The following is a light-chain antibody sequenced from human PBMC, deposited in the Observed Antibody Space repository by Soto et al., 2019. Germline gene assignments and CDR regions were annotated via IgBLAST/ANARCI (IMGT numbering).Light chain of an antibody. CDR1: SSDVGSYNL. Sequence: QSALTQPASVSGSPGQSTTISCTGTSSDVGSYNLVSWYQQHPGKAPKLRIYEGSKRPSGVSNRFSGSKSGNTASLTISGLQAEDEADYYCCSYAGSSTFVFGTGTKVTVL. J-gene: IGLJ1*01. CDR2: EGS. V-gene: IGLV2-23*03. CDR3: CSYAGSSTFV.